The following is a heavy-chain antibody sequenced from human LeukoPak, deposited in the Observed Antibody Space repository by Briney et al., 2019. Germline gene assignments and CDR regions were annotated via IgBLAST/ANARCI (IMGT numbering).Heavy chain of an antibody. V-gene: IGHV1-18*01. CDR3: ARDGGTIPHPERLFDP. CDR1: GYTFTSYG. D-gene: IGHD3-9*01. CDR2: ISAYNGNT. Sequence: ASVKVSCKASGYTFTSYGISWVRQAPGQGLEWMGWISAYNGNTNYAQKLQGRVTMTTDTPTSTAYMELRSLRSDDTAVYYCARDGGTIPHPERLFDPWGQGTLVTVSS. J-gene: IGHJ5*02.